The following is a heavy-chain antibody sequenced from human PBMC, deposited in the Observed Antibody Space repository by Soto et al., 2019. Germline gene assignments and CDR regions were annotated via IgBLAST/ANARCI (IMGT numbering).Heavy chain of an antibody. V-gene: IGHV4-59*01. CDR1: SGSISSYY. CDR2: IYYSGST. J-gene: IGHJ5*02. Sequence: QVQLQESGPGLVKPSETLSLTCTVSSGSISSYYRSWIRQPPGKGLEWIGYIYYSGSTNYNPSLKSRVIISVDTSKNQFSLKLSSVTAADTAVYYCARDGGNYYDSSGYLSWFDPWGQGTLVTVSS. CDR3: ARDGGNYYDSSGYLSWFDP. D-gene: IGHD3-22*01.